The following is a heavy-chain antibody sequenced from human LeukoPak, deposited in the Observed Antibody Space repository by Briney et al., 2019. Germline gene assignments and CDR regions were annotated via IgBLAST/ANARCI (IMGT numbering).Heavy chain of an antibody. CDR1: GYTFTGYY. CDR2: INPNSGGT. J-gene: IGHJ4*02. CDR3: ARAYGSGSFPPDY. Sequence: ASVKVSCKASGYTFTGYYMHWVRQAPGQGLEWMGWINPNSGGTNYAQKFQGRVTMTRDTSISTAYMGLSRLRSDDTAVYYCARAYGSGSFPPDYWGQGTLVTVSS. V-gene: IGHV1-2*02. D-gene: IGHD3-10*01.